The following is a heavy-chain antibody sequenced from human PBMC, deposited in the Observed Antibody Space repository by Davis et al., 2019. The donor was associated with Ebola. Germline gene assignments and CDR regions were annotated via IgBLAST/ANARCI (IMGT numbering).Heavy chain of an antibody. Sequence: MPSETLSLTCTVSGGSISSSSYYWGWIRQPPGKGLEWIGSIYYSGSTYYNPSLKSRVTISVDTSKNQFSLKLSSVTAADTAVYYCARGETLSLGGYDLLYYYYGMDVWGKGTTVTVSS. CDR2: IYYSGST. J-gene: IGHJ6*04. D-gene: IGHD5-12*01. V-gene: IGHV4-39*01. CDR1: GGSISSSSYY. CDR3: ARGETLSLGGYDLLYYYYGMDV.